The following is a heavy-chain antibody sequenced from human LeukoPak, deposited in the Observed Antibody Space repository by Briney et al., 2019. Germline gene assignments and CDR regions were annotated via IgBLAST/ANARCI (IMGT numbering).Heavy chain of an antibody. D-gene: IGHD3-9*01. J-gene: IGHJ4*02. CDR2: FDPEDGET. Sequence: ASVKVSCKVSGYTLTELSMHWVRQAPGKGLECMGGFDPEDGETIYAQKFQGRVTMTEDTSTDTAYMELSSLRSEDTAVYYCAIDLLRYVDWSPPLGYWGQGTLVTVSS. CDR1: GYTLTELS. V-gene: IGHV1-24*01. CDR3: AIDLLRYVDWSPPLGY.